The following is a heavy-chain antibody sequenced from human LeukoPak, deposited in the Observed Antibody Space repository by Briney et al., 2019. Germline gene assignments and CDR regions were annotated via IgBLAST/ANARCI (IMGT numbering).Heavy chain of an antibody. CDR1: GFTFSSYA. V-gene: IGHV3-23*01. J-gene: IGHJ4*02. CDR3: AKEAYDYVWGSYSLSPDY. D-gene: IGHD3-16*01. CDR2: ISGSGGST. Sequence: GGSLRLSCAASGFTFSSYAMSWVRQAPGKGLEWVSAISGSGGSTYYADSVKGRFTISRDNSKNTLYLQMNSLRAEDTAVYYCAKEAYDYVWGSYSLSPDYWGQGTLVTVSS.